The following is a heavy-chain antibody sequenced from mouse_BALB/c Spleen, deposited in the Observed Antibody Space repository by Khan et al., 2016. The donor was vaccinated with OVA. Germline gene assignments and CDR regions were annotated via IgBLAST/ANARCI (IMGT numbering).Heavy chain of an antibody. V-gene: IGHV3-2*02. Sequence: QLEESGPGLVKPSQSLSLTCTVTGYSITNDYAWNWIRQFPGNNLEWMGYISYSGNTKYTPSLKSRISITRDTSKNQFFLQLNSVTIEDTATYYCARIKGGDFDYWGQGTTLTVSS. CDR1: GYSITNDYA. J-gene: IGHJ2*01. CDR3: ARIKGGDFDY. CDR2: ISYSGNT.